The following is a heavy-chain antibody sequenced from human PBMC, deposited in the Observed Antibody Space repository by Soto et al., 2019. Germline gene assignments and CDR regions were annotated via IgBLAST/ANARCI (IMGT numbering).Heavy chain of an antibody. D-gene: IGHD5-12*01. CDR3: ARGAGSGYDPTYNWFDP. V-gene: IGHV3-48*03. CDR2: ITSSGGTI. CDR1: GFTFSSYE. Sequence: LRLSCAASGFTFSSYEMNWVRQAPGKGLEWVSYITSSGGTIYYADSVKGRFTISRDNAKKSLYLQMNSLRAEDTAVYYCARGAGSGYDPTYNWFDPWGQGTLVTVSS. J-gene: IGHJ5*02.